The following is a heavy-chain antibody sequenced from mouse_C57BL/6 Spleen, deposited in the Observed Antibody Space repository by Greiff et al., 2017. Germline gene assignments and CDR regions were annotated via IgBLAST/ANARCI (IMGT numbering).Heavy chain of an antibody. CDR2: IYPGDGDT. Sequence: IQLQQSGPELVKPGASVKISCKASGYAFSSSWMNWVKQRPGKGLEWIGRIYPGDGDTNYNGKFKGKATLTADKSSSTAYMQLSSLTSEDSAVYFCARSGSSGPLDYWGQGTTLTVSS. CDR3: ARSGSSGPLDY. J-gene: IGHJ2*01. CDR1: GYAFSSSW. V-gene: IGHV1-82*01. D-gene: IGHD3-2*02.